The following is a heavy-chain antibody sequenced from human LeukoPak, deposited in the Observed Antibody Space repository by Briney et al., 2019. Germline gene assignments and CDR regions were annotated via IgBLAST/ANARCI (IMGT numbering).Heavy chain of an antibody. CDR2: IKQDGSEK. J-gene: IGHJ4*02. Sequence: GRSLRLSCAASGFTFSSYWMSWVRQAPGKGLEWVANIKQDGSEKYYVDSVKGRFTISRDNAKNSLYLQMNSLRAEDTAVYYCARDFRKQWLVRGGPPECFDYWGQGTLVTVSS. CDR3: ARDFRKQWLVRGGPPECFDY. V-gene: IGHV3-7*01. CDR1: GFTFSSYW. D-gene: IGHD6-19*01.